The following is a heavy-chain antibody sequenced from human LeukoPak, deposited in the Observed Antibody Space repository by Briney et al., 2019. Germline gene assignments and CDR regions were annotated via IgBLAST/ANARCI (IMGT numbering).Heavy chain of an antibody. CDR1: GYTFTSYY. CDR3: ARASTVYDILTGRHPTFDY. Sequence: ASVKVSCKASGYTFTSYYMHWVRQAPGQGLEWMGIINPSGGSTSYAQKFQGRVTMTRDTSTSTVYMELSSLRSEDTAAYYCARASTVYDILTGRHPTFDYWGQGTLVTVSS. CDR2: INPSGGST. D-gene: IGHD3-9*01. J-gene: IGHJ4*02. V-gene: IGHV1-46*01.